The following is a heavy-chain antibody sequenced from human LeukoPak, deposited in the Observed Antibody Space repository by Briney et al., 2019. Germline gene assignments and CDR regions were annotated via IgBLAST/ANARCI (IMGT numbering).Heavy chain of an antibody. V-gene: IGHV4-59*12. CDR3: AREDKVSQSFDY. CDR2: IYYSGSA. J-gene: IGHJ4*02. CDR1: GGSISSYY. Sequence: PSETLSLTCTVSGGSISSYYWSWIRQPPGKGLEWIGYIYYSGSANYNPSLKSRVTISVDTSKNQFSLKLSSVTAADTAVYYCAREDKVSQSFDYWGQGTLVTVSS.